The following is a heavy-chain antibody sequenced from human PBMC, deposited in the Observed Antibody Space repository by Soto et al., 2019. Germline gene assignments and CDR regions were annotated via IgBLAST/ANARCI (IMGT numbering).Heavy chain of an antibody. D-gene: IGHD3-10*01. CDR1: GGSFSGYY. CDR3: ARVKFFSYYGSGRYGGWFDP. J-gene: IGHJ5*02. V-gene: IGHV4-34*01. CDR2: INHSGSP. Sequence: QVQLQQWGAGLLKPSETLSLTCAVYGGSFSGYYWSWIRQPPGKGLEWIGEINHSGSPNYSPYLMSRVTISVETPTNHFSLRLRSVTAADTAVYYCARVKFFSYYGSGRYGGWFDPWGQGTLGTVSS.